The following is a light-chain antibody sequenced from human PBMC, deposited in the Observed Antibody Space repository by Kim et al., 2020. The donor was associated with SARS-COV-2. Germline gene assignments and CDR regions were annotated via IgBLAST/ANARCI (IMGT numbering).Light chain of an antibody. V-gene: IGLV3-1*01. CDR2: QDS. CDR3: QAWDSSTYV. Sequence: SVSQGQTASITCSGDKMGDKYACWYQQKPGQSPVLVIYQDSKRRSGIPERFSGSNSGNTATLTISGTQAMDEADYYCQAWDSSTYVFGTGTKVTVL. J-gene: IGLJ1*01. CDR1: KMGDKY.